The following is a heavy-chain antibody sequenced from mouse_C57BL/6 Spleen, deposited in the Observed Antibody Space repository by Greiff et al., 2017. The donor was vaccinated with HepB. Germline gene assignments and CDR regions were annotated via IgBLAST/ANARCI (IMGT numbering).Heavy chain of an antibody. CDR1: GYAFTNYL. V-gene: IGHV1-54*01. J-gene: IGHJ3*01. D-gene: IGHD1-1*01. Sequence: QVQLQQSGAELVRPGTSVKVSCKASGYAFTNYLIEWVKQRPGQGLEWIGVINPGSGGTNYNEKFKGKATLTADKSSSTAYMQLSSLTSEDSAVYFCARGDTTDLDWFAYWGQGTLVTVSA. CDR3: ARGDTTDLDWFAY. CDR2: INPGSGGT.